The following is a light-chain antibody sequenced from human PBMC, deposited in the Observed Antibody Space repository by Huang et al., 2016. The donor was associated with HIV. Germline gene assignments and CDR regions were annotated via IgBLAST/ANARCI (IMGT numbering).Light chain of an antibody. CDR2: GAA. CDR3: QQYNTWPYT. J-gene: IGKJ2*01. CDR1: QGVGNN. V-gene: IGKV3-15*01. Sequence: EIVMTQSPATLYVSPGERATLSCRASQGVGNNLAWYQQKLGQAPRLLIGGAAARSTGRPARFSGSGSGTECTLTISSLQSEDFAVYYCQQYNTWPYTFGQGT.